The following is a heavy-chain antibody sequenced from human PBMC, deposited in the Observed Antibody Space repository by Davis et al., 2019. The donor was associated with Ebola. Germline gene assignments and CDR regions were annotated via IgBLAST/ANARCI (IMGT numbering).Heavy chain of an antibody. CDR2: IYRDERT. J-gene: IGHJ4*02. V-gene: IGHV3-23*03. D-gene: IGHD6-13*01. CDR3: AKVKYYSTWRGGFDS. Sequence: GGSLRLSCTASGFVFSSYVMSWVRQAPGKGPEWVSVIYRDERTYYANSVRGRFTISRDNSKNTLYLQMNSLRAEDTAVYYCAKVKYYSTWRGGFDSWGQGTLVTVSS. CDR1: GFVFSSYV.